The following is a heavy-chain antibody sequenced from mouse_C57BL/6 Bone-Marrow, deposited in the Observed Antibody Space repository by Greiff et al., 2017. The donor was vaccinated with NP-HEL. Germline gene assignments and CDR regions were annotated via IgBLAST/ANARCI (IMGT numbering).Heavy chain of an antibody. J-gene: IGHJ1*03. CDR3: ARHMVTTGYFDV. CDR1: GFTFSDYY. CDR2: ISNGGGST. D-gene: IGHD2-2*01. Sequence: EVKLVESGGGLVQPGGSLKLSCAASGFTFSDYYMYWVRQTPEKRLEWVAYISNGGGSTYYPDTVKGRFTISRDNAKNTLYLQMSRLKSEDTTMYYCARHMVTTGYFDVWGTGTTVTVSS. V-gene: IGHV5-12*01.